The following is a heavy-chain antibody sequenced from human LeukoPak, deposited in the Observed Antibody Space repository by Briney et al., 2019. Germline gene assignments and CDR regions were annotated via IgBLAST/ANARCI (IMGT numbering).Heavy chain of an antibody. CDR1: GFSFSNYA. V-gene: IGHV3-23*01. D-gene: IGHD2-2*01. J-gene: IGHJ6*03. CDR3: AKIGCSSTSCYSFPLYYYYYMDV. CDR2: ISGSGGST. Sequence: GGSLRLSCAVSGFSFSNYAMSWVRQSPGKGLEWVSAISGSGGSTYYADSVKGRFTISRDNSKNTLYLQMNSLRAEDTAEYYCAKIGCSSTSCYSFPLYYYYYMDVWGRGTTVTVSS.